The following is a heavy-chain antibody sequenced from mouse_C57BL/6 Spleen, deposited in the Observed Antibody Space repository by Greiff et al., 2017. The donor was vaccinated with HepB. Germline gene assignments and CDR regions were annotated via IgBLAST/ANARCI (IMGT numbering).Heavy chain of an antibody. CDR3: TRNSNTYYYAMDY. D-gene: IGHD2-5*01. CDR1: GFTFSSYA. CDR2: ISSGGDYI. Sequence: DVHLVESGEGLVKPGGSLKLSCAASGFTFSSYAMSWVRQTPEKRLEWVAYISSGGDYIYYADTVKGRFTISRDNARNTLYLQMSSMKSEDTAMYYCTRNSNTYYYAMDYWGQGTSVTVSS. V-gene: IGHV5-9-1*02. J-gene: IGHJ4*01.